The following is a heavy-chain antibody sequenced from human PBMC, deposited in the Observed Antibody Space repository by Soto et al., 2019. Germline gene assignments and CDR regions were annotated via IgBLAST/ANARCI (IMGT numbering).Heavy chain of an antibody. CDR1: GYTFSNYA. CDR3: ARRITAYYYGMDV. J-gene: IGHJ6*02. V-gene: IGHV1-3*01. Sequence: ASVNVSCKASGYTFSNYAMHWVRQAPGQRLEWMGWINAGNGNTRYSQKLQDRVTITWDTSASTAYMEMSSLRSEDTAIYYCARRITAYYYGMDVWGQGTTVTVSS. CDR2: INAGNGNT. D-gene: IGHD3-3*01.